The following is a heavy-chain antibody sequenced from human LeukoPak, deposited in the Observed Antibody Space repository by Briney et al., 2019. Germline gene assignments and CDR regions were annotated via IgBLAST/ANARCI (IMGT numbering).Heavy chain of an antibody. J-gene: IGHJ4*02. D-gene: IGHD5-12*01. CDR1: GYTFTSYY. V-gene: IGHV1-46*01. CDR3: ARSRIIVAGLDY. CDR2: INPSGGST. Sequence: ASVKVSCKASGYTFTSYYMHWVRQAPGQGLEWMGIINPSGGSTSYAQKFQGRVTITRNTSISTAYMELSRLRSDDTAVYYCARSRIIVAGLDYWGQGTLVTVSS.